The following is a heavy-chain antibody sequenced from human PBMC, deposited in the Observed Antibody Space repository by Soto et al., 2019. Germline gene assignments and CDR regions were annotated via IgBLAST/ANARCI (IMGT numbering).Heavy chain of an antibody. CDR2: ISGDGSST. J-gene: IGHJ4*02. CDR1: GGRFRSHW. Sequence: GVVRGKCVASGGRFRSHWMHWVRLAPGKGLMWVSRISGDGSSTHYADSVKGRFTISRDNAKNTLHLQMNSLRAEDTAVYYCARGGNYIFDYWGQGTLVTVSS. V-gene: IGHV3-74*01. D-gene: IGHD1-26*01. CDR3: ARGGNYIFDY.